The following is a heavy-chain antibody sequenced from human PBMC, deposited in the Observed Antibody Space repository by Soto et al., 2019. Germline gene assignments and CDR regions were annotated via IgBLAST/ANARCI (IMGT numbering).Heavy chain of an antibody. CDR2: IIPLSGTA. CDR3: ARPKGTYSSGYYYFDF. D-gene: IGHD6-19*01. J-gene: IGHJ4*02. V-gene: IGHV1-69*01. CDR1: GGTFSTYA. Sequence: QVQLEQSGAEVKQPGSSVRVSCKTSGGTFSTYAINWVRQAPGQGLELMGAIIPLSGTADYSQKFQGRVTITADESTSTASMELSSLRSADTAVYFCARPKGTYSSGYYYFDFWGQGTLVTVSS.